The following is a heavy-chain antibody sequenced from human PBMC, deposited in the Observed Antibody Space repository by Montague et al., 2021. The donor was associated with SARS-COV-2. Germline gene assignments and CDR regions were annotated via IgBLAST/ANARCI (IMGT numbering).Heavy chain of an antibody. CDR3: ARWGLYGGNPGDGAFDI. D-gene: IGHD4-23*01. Sequence: SETLSLTCTVSGGSISSYYWSWIRQPPGKGLEWIGYIYYSGSTNYNPSLKSRVSISVDTSKNQFSLKLSSVTAADTAMYYCARWGLYGGNPGDGAFDIWGQGTMVTVSS. J-gene: IGHJ3*02. CDR2: IYYSGST. V-gene: IGHV4-59*01. CDR1: GGSISSYY.